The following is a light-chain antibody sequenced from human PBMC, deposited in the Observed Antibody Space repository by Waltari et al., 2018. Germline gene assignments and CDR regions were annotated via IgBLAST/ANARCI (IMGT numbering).Light chain of an antibody. V-gene: IGKV4-1*01. CDR2: VAS. CDR3: HKYCSMPYT. Sequence: DIVMTQSPDSLPVSLGERATFNCKSSQSVSYSSDNKNCLAWYQQKPGQPPKLLIYVASTRESGVTDRFSGSGCGTDCSLTISSLQAEDVAVYYCHKYCSMPYTCGQGTKLEIK. CDR1: QSVSYSSDNKNC. J-gene: IGKJ2*01.